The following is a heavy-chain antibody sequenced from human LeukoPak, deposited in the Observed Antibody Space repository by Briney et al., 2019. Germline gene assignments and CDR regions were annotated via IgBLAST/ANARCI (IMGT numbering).Heavy chain of an antibody. CDR2: IYTSGST. Sequence: SETLSLTCTVSVGSISSYYWSWIRQPAGKGLEGIGRIYTSGSTNYNPSLKRRVTMSVDTSKNQFSLKLSSVTAADTAVYYCAREVELRPIMHNWFDPWGQGTLVTVSS. J-gene: IGHJ5*02. V-gene: IGHV4-4*07. CDR3: AREVELRPIMHNWFDP. CDR1: VGSISSYY. D-gene: IGHD1-7*01.